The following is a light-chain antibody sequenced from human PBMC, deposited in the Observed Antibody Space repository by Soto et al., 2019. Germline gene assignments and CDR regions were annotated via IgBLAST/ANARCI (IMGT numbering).Light chain of an antibody. CDR2: EVS. CDR1: SSDVGGYNY. J-gene: IGLJ2*01. V-gene: IGLV2-14*01. CDR3: TSYTSSSNVV. Sequence: VLTQPAAVSGSPGQSITISCTGTSSDVGGYNYVSWYQQHPGKAPKLIIYEVSNRPSGISNRFSGSKSGNTASLTISGLQAEDEADYYCTSYTSSSNVVFGGGTKVTV.